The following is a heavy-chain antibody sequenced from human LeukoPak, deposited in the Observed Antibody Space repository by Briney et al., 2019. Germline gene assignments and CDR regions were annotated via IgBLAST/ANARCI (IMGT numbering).Heavy chain of an antibody. V-gene: IGHV4-59*01. CDR1: GGSISSYY. CDR3: ASGTVTTVYYYYMDV. J-gene: IGHJ6*03. D-gene: IGHD4-11*01. CDR2: VYYSGTT. Sequence: SETLSLTCTVSGGSISSYYWSWIRQPPGKGLEWIGYVYYSGTTNYNPSLKSRVTISVDTSKNQFSLKLSSVTAADTAVYFCASGTVTTVYYYYMDVWGKGTTVTVSS.